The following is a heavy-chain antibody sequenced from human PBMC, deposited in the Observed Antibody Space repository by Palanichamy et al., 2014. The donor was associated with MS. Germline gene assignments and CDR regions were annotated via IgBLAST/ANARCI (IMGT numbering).Heavy chain of an antibody. V-gene: IGHV4-59*01. Sequence: QVQLQESGPGLVKPSETLSLTCTVSGGSMSSYYWSWIRQPPGKGLEWIGYIYYSGSTTYNPSLKSRVTISVDTSKNQLSLKLSSVTAADTAVYYCARDNYDSSGYYYYFDDWGQGTLATVSS. CDR2: IYYSGST. CDR1: GGSMSSYY. CDR3: ARDNYDSSGYYYYFDD. J-gene: IGHJ4*02. D-gene: IGHD3-22*01.